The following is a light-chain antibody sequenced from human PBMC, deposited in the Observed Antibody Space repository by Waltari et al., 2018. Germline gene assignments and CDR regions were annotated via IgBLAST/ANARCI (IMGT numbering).Light chain of an antibody. V-gene: IGLV2-23*02. CDR3: CSYVTGDTWV. J-gene: IGLJ3*02. CDR2: EIN. Sequence: QSALTQPASVSGSPGQSITISCTGSSSDVGTYKFVSWYQQHPGKAPKLMIYEINQRPSGISKRFSGSKFGNTAVLTSSGLQTDDEADYYCCSYVTGDTWVFGGGTRVAVL. CDR1: SSDVGTYKF.